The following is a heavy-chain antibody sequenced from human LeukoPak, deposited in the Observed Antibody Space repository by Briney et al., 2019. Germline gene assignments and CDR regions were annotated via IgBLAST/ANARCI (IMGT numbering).Heavy chain of an antibody. V-gene: IGHV1-69*13. CDR3: ARGRYDSSGYRFDY. Sequence: ASVKVSCKASGGTFSSYAISWVRQAPGQGLEWMGGIIPIFGTANYAQKFQGRVTITADESTSTAYMGLSSLRSEDTAVYYCARGRYDSSGYRFDYWGQGTLVTVSS. D-gene: IGHD3-22*01. CDR1: GGTFSSYA. CDR2: IIPIFGTA. J-gene: IGHJ4*02.